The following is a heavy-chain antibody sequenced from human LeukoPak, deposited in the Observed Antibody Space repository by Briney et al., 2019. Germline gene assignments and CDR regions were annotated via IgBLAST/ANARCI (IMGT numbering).Heavy chain of an antibody. J-gene: IGHJ4*02. CDR3: ARDDSSRDDSGGYHF. Sequence: SETLSLTCTVSGDSINSYHWSWIRQPAGKGLEWIGRIHMSGSTNYNPSLRSRVAISMDNSKNQFSLKLKSVTAADTAVYYCARDDSSRDDSGGYHFWGQGALVTISS. CDR1: GDSINSYH. V-gene: IGHV4-4*07. CDR2: IHMSGST. D-gene: IGHD3-22*01.